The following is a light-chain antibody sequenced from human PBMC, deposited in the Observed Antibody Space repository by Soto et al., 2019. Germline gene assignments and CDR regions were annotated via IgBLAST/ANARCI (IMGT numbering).Light chain of an antibody. V-gene: IGKV3-11*01. CDR2: DAS. CDR3: HQRSNWPPGYS. CDR1: QSVSIY. J-gene: IGKJ2*03. Sequence: EIVLTQSPATLSLSPGERATLSCRASQSVSIYLAWYQQKPGQAPRLLIYDASNRATGIPARFSGSGSGTDFTLTISSLEPEDFAVYYCHQRSNWPPGYSFGQGTKLEIK.